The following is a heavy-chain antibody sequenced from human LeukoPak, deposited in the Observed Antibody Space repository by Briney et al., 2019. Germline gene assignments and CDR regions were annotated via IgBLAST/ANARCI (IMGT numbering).Heavy chain of an antibody. CDR3: AVGLGYCSSTSCYMDY. CDR2: IIPIFGTA. J-gene: IGHJ4*02. Sequence: SVKVSCKASGGTFSSYAISWVRQAPGQGLEWMGGIIPIFGTANYAQKFQGRVTITADESTSTAYMALSSLRSEDTAVYYCAVGLGYCSSTSCYMDYWGQGTLVTVSS. CDR1: GGTFSSYA. D-gene: IGHD2-2*02. V-gene: IGHV1-69*01.